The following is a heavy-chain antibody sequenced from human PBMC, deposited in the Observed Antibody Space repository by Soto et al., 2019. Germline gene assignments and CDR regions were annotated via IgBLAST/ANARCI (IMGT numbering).Heavy chain of an antibody. Sequence: QVQLQESGPGLVKPSGTLSLTCAVSGGSISSSTWWSWVRQPPGQGLEWIGEIYQNGGTNYSPSLRSLVTLSVDKSKNQFSLRLNSVTAADTAVYYCARPLGSFVTGRADALDIWGQGTMVTVSS. J-gene: IGHJ3*02. D-gene: IGHD2-21*02. CDR3: ARPLGSFVTGRADALDI. V-gene: IGHV4-4*02. CDR2: IYQNGGT. CDR1: GGSISSSTW.